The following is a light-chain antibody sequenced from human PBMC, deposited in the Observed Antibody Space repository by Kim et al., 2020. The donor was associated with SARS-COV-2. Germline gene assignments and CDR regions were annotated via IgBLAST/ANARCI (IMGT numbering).Light chain of an antibody. Sequence: ASVGDRVTITCRASQSIGKYLDWYQQKAGKAPKLLIYAVSILQSGVSARFSGSGSGTDFTLTINSLQPDDFATYFCQQSYTTPGTFGQGTRLEIK. J-gene: IGKJ5*01. CDR2: AVS. CDR1: QSIGKY. CDR3: QQSYTTPGT. V-gene: IGKV1-39*01.